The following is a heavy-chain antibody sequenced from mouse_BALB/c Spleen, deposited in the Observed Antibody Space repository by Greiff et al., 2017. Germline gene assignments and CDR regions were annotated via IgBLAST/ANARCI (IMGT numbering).Heavy chain of an antibody. CDR1: GYSITSGYY. CDR3: ARDIYYAMDY. V-gene: IGHV3-6*02. CDR2: ISYDGSN. Sequence: EVKLQESGPGLVKPSQSLSLTCSVTGYSITSGYYWNWIRQFPGNQLEWMGYISYDGSNNYNPSLKNRISITRDTSKNQFFLKLNSVTTEDTATYYCARDIYYAMDYWGQGTSVTVSS. J-gene: IGHJ4*01.